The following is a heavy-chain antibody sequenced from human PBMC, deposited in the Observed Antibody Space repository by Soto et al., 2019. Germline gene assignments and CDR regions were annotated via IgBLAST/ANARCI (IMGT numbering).Heavy chain of an antibody. Sequence: QVQLQQSGPGLVKPSQTLSLTCAISGDSVSTNSATWDWIRQSPSRGLEWLGRTYYRSKWYNASEVSAKTRITSNPATSNNQISLQLNSVTPDDTAVDYCARLIGNSWLASWGQGTLVTVSS. J-gene: IGHJ5*01. CDR1: GDSVSTNSAT. D-gene: IGHD2-8*01. CDR2: TYYRSKWYN. CDR3: ARLIGNSWLAS. V-gene: IGHV6-1*01.